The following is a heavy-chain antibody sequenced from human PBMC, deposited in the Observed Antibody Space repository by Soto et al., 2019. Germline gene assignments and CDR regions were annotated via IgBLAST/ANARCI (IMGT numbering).Heavy chain of an antibody. CDR3: ASSGPFWSGSFYYYMDV. CDR2: INHSGST. D-gene: IGHD3-3*01. Sequence: PSETLSLTCAVYGGSFSGYYWSWIRQPPGKGLEWIGEINHSGSTNYNPSLKSRVTISVDTSKNQFSLKLSSVTAADTAVYYCASSGPFWSGSFYYYMDVWGKGTTVTVSS. J-gene: IGHJ6*03. CDR1: GGSFSGYY. V-gene: IGHV4-34*01.